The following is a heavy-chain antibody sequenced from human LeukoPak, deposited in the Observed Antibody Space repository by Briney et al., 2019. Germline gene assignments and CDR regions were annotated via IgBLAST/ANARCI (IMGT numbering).Heavy chain of an antibody. CDR1: GGSISSSSYY. J-gene: IGHJ6*03. D-gene: IGHD3-3*01. V-gene: IGHV4-39*07. CDR2: IYYSGST. Sequence: SETLSLTCTVSGGSISSSSYYWGWIRQPPGKGLEWIGSIYYSGSTYYNPSLKSRVTISVDTSKNQFSLKLSSVTAADTAVYYCAAETPPLIPDTIFGVVNMDVWGKGTTVTVSS. CDR3: AAETPPLIPDTIFGVVNMDV.